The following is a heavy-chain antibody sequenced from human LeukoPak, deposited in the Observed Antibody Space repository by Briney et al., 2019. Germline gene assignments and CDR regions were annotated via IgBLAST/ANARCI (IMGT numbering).Heavy chain of an antibody. J-gene: IGHJ4*02. D-gene: IGHD6-19*01. Sequence: GSLRLSCAASGFTFSSYWSWIRQPPGKGLEWIGYIYYSGSTNYNPSLKSRVTISVDTSKNQFSLKLSSVTAADTAVYYCAREASSGWYADFDYWGQGTLVTVSS. CDR3: AREASSGWYADFDY. CDR2: IYYSGST. CDR1: GFTFSSY. V-gene: IGHV4-59*01.